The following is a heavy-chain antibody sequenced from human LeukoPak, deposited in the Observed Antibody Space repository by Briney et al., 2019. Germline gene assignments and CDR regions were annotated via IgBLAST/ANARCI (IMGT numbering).Heavy chain of an antibody. D-gene: IGHD4-17*01. CDR2: INPKNGDT. J-gene: IGHJ6*02. CDR1: GGTFSSYA. V-gene: IGHV1-2*06. Sequence: ASVKVSCKASGGTFSSYAISWVRQAPGQGLEWMGRINPKNGDTNFAQKSQGRVTMTRDTSISIAYMELSRLRSDDTAVYYCARGAGTVPTPDYYDYGMDVWGQGTTVTVSS. CDR3: ARGAGTVPTPDYYDYGMDV.